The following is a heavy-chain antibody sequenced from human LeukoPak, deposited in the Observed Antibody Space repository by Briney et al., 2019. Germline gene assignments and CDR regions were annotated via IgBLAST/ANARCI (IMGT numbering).Heavy chain of an antibody. CDR1: GFTFSSYG. V-gene: IGHV3-23*01. D-gene: IGHD1-7*01. J-gene: IGHJ5*02. CDR2: ISGSGGST. CDR3: ARGATDTTRWFDP. Sequence: GGSLRLSCAASGFTFSSYGMSWVRQAPGKGLEWVSAISGSGGSTYYADSVKGRFTISRDNAKNSLYLQMNGLRADDTAAYYCARGATDTTRWFDPWGQGTLVTVSS.